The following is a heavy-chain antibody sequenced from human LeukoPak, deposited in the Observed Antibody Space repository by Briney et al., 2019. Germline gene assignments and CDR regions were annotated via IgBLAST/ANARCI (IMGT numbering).Heavy chain of an antibody. V-gene: IGHV1-18*01. CDR1: GYPFTSYG. J-gene: IGHJ4*02. CDR2: ISAYSGNT. CDR3: ARLNCRMTTCQDYNFDY. D-gene: IGHD4-11*01. Sequence: ASVKVSCKASGYPFTSYGINWARQAPGQGLEWMGWISAYSGNTNYAQKFQDRVTMTTDTSTGTVYMDLRSLRSDDTAVFYCARLNCRMTTCQDYNFDYWGQGTLVTVSS.